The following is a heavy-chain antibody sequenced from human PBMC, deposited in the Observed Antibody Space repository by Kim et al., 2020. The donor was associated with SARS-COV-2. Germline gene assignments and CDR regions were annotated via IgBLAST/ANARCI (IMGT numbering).Heavy chain of an antibody. CDR1: GFTFSSYA. D-gene: IGHD3-22*01. CDR2: ISGSGGST. V-gene: IGHV3-23*01. J-gene: IGHJ6*04. Sequence: GGSLRLSCAASGFTFSSYAMSWVRQAPGMWLEWVSAISGSGGSTYYADSVKGRFTISRDNSKNTLYLQMNSLRAEVTAVYYCAKDHVVVVTRRDYYYGMDVWGEGTTVTVSS. CDR3: AKDHVVVVTRRDYYYGMDV.